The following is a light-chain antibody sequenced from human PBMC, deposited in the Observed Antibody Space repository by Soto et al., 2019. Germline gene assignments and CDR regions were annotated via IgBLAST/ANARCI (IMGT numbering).Light chain of an antibody. V-gene: IGLV7-43*01. Sequence: QAVVTQEPSLTVSPGGTVTLTCASSTGAVTGRSYPNWFQKKPGQTPRALIYSTNNKYSWTPARFSGSLLGGKAALTLSGVQPEDEADYYCLLSFGSFWVFGGGTKLTVL. CDR3: LLSFGSFWV. CDR2: STN. J-gene: IGLJ3*02. CDR1: TGAVTGRSY.